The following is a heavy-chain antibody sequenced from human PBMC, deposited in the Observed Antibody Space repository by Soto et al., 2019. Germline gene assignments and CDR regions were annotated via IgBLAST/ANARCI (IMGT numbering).Heavy chain of an antibody. CDR1: GFTFSSYA. CDR3: AKDRRRDFWSFWVN. Sequence: PVGSLRLSCAASGFTFSSYAMSWVRQAPGKGLEWVSAISGSGGSTYYADSVKGRFTISRDNSKNTLYLQMNSLRAEDTAVYYCAKDRRRDFWSFWVNWGQGTLVTVSS. CDR2: ISGSGGST. J-gene: IGHJ4*02. D-gene: IGHD3-3*01. V-gene: IGHV3-23*01.